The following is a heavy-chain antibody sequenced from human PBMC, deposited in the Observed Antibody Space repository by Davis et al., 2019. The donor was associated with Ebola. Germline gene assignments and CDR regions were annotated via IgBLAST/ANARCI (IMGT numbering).Heavy chain of an antibody. Sequence: GGSLRLSCKGSGYTFTSYWIGWVRQMPGKGLEWMGIIYPGDSDTRYSPSFQGQVTISADKSISTAYLQWSSLKASDTAMYYCARLSTSSYFHGMDVWGQGTTVTVSS. CDR1: GYTFTSYW. J-gene: IGHJ6*02. CDR3: ARLSTSSYFHGMDV. V-gene: IGHV5-51*01. D-gene: IGHD2-2*01. CDR2: IYPGDSDT.